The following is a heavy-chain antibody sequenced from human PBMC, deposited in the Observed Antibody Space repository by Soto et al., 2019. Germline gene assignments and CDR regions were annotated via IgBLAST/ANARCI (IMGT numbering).Heavy chain of an antibody. V-gene: IGHV1-18*01. Sequence: AASVKVSCKASGYTFTSYGISWVRQAPGQGLEWMGWISAYNGNTNYAQKLQGRVTMTTDTSTSTAYMELRSLRSDDTAVYYCARYGIKRGVLLSWFDPWGQGTLVTVSS. CDR3: ARYGIKRGVLLSWFDP. D-gene: IGHD1-26*01. J-gene: IGHJ5*02. CDR2: ISAYNGNT. CDR1: GYTFTSYG.